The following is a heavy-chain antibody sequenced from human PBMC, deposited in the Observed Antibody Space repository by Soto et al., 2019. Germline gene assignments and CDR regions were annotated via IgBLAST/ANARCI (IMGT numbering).Heavy chain of an antibody. CDR2: MNPNSGNT. CDR1: GYTFTSYG. J-gene: IGHJ6*03. D-gene: IGHD3-10*01. CDR3: ARGERDYGSGSYLHYYYYYMDV. Sequence: ASVKVSCKASGYTFTSYGINWVRQATGQGLEWMGWMNPNSGNTGYAQKFQGRVTMTRNTSISTAYMELSSLRSEDTAVYYCARGERDYGSGSYLHYYYYYMDVWGKGTTVTVSS. V-gene: IGHV1-8*01.